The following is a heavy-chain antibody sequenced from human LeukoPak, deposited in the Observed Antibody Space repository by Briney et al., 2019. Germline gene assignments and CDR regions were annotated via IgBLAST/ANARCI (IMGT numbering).Heavy chain of an antibody. V-gene: IGHV3-72*01. J-gene: IGHJ4*02. D-gene: IGHD1-26*01. CDR2: TRNKANSYTT. CDR1: GFTFSDHY. CDR3: AREYVGALDY. Sequence: TGGSLRLSCAASGFTFSDHYMDWVRQAPGKGLEWVGRTRNKANSYTTEYAASVKGRFTISRDDSKNSLYLQMNSLKTEDTAVYYCAREYVGALDYWGQGTLVTVSS.